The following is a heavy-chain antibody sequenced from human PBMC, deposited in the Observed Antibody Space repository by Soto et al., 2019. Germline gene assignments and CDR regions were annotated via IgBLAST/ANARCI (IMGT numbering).Heavy chain of an antibody. Sequence: GGSLRLSCAASGFTFSSYAMHWVRQAPGKGLEWVAVISYDGSNKYYADSVKGRFTISRDNSKNTLYLQMNSLRAEDTAVYYCARDGSGRRELPHVNYSYGMDVWGQGTTVTVS. J-gene: IGHJ6*02. CDR2: ISYDGSNK. D-gene: IGHD3-10*01. CDR3: ARDGSGRRELPHVNYSYGMDV. CDR1: GFTFSSYA. V-gene: IGHV3-30-3*01.